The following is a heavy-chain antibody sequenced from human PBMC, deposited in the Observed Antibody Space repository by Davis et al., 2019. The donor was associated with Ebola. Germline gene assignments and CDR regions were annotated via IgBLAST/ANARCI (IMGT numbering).Heavy chain of an antibody. D-gene: IGHD5-18*01. V-gene: IGHV4-59*08. J-gene: IGHJ5*02. Sequence: PSETLSLTCTVSGGSISSYYWSWIRQPPGKGLEWIGYIYYSGSTNYNPSLKSRVTISVDTSKNQFSLKLSSVTAADTAVYYCARHGGYSYAANWFDPWGQGTLVTVSS. CDR2: IYYSGST. CDR1: GGSISSYY. CDR3: ARHGGYSYAANWFDP.